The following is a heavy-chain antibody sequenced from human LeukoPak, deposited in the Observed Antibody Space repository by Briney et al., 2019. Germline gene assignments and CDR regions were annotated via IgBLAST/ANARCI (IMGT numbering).Heavy chain of an antibody. J-gene: IGHJ4*02. V-gene: IGHV3-66*04. Sequence: GGSLRFSSAASGFTFSCYWMSWVRQAPGKGLEWVSVIYSDGPTYYADAVKGRFTISRDNSKNTLYLQMNSLRAEDTAVYYCSSQNYGDYVFDCWGQGVLVTASS. CDR3: SSQNYGDYVFDC. CDR1: GFTFSCYW. D-gene: IGHD4-17*01. CDR2: IYSDGPT.